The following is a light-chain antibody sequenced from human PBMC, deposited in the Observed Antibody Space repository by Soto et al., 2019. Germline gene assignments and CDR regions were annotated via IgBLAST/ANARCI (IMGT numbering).Light chain of an antibody. CDR2: GAA. CDR1: QRARNN. V-gene: IGKV3-15*01. CDR3: QQLNVWPLT. J-gene: IGKJ4*01. Sequence: DMGWTQSQETLTGSLGERVSLSCRLCQRARNNLSWYQQKSGQAPRLLIYGAATRATGIPATFSGSGSWTEFTLTISSLQPEDSAVDYCQQLNVWPLTFGGGTMLDIK.